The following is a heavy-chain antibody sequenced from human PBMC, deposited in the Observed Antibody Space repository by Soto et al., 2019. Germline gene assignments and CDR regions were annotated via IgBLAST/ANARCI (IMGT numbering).Heavy chain of an antibody. CDR2: INENGGRR. J-gene: IGHJ4*02. CDR3: ETRGGDY. D-gene: IGHD6-25*01. Sequence: EAQLLESGGGFIQPGESLRLSCAASGFTFTNYGINWVRQAPGKGLKWVSTINENGGRRYYADSVKGRLTSSRDNSKNALYLQMVRLRAEDTAVSYCETRGGDYWGQGTLVTVTS. V-gene: IGHV3-23*01. CDR1: GFTFTNYG.